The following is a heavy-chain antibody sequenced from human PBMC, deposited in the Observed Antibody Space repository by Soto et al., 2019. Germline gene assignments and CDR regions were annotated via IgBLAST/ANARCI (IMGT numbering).Heavy chain of an antibody. CDR2: IYNSGTT. V-gene: IGHV4-59*12. CDR1: GCSISSYY. Sequence: SGTLSLTFTVSGCSISSYYWSWIRQPPGKGLEWIGYIYNSGTTYYNPSLKSRVTISVDTSKNQFSLKLTSVTAADTAVYYCARDPAPWGQGTLVTVSS. J-gene: IGHJ5*02. CDR3: ARDPAP.